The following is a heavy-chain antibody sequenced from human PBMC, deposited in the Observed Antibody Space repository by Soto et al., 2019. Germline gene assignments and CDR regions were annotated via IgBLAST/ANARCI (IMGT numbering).Heavy chain of an antibody. D-gene: IGHD6-13*01. Sequence: GASVKVSCKASGFTFTSSAMQWVRQARGQRLEWIGWIVVGSGNTNYAQKFQERVTITRDMSTSTAYMELSGLRSEDTAVYYCAAKSSSSWYPLDAFDIWGQGTMVTVSS. CDR1: GFTFTSSA. J-gene: IGHJ3*02. CDR3: AAKSSSSWYPLDAFDI. V-gene: IGHV1-58*02. CDR2: IVVGSGNT.